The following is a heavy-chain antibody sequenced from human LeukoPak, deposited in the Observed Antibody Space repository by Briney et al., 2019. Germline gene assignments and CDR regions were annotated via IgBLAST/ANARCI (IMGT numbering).Heavy chain of an antibody. Sequence: SQTLSLTCTVSGGSIRSGSCNWSWIRQPAGKGLEWIGRIYTSGSTNYNPSLKSRVTISVDTSKNQFSLKLSSVTAADTAVYYCASGTRYSSSWALDYWGQGTLVTVSS. CDR3: ASGTRYSSSWALDY. V-gene: IGHV4-61*02. J-gene: IGHJ4*02. CDR2: IYTSGST. D-gene: IGHD6-13*01. CDR1: GGSIRSGSCN.